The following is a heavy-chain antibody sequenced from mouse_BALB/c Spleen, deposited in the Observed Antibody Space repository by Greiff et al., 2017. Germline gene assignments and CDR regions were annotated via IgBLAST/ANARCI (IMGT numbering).Heavy chain of an antibody. CDR3: ARHHYRYDDAMDY. CDR1: GFAFSSYD. J-gene: IGHJ4*01. D-gene: IGHD2-14*01. Sequence: VQLQQSGGGLVKPGGSLKLSCAASGFAFSSYDMSWVRQTPEKRLEWVAYISSGGGSTYYPDTVKGRFTISRDNDKNTLYLQMSSLKSEDTAMYYCARHHYRYDDAMDYWGQGTSVTVSS. V-gene: IGHV5-12-1*01. CDR2: ISSGGGST.